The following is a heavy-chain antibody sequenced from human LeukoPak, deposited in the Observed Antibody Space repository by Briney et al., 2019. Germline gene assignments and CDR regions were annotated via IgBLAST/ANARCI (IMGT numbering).Heavy chain of an antibody. Sequence: VASVKVSCKASGYTFTSYGISWVRQAPGQGLEWMGWISAYNGNTNYAQKLQGRVTMTTDTSTSTAYMELRSLRSDDTAVYYCARDTCSGGSCYGPDAFDIWGQGTMVTVSS. CDR1: GYTFTSYG. V-gene: IGHV1-18*01. J-gene: IGHJ3*02. CDR2: ISAYNGNT. CDR3: ARDTCSGGSCYGPDAFDI. D-gene: IGHD2-15*01.